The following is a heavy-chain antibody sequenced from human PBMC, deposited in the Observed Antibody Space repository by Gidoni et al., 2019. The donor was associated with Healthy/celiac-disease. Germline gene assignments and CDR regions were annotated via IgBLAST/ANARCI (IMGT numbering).Heavy chain of an antibody. V-gene: IGHV4-39*01. Sequence: QLQLQESGPGLVKPSETLSLTCTVSGGSISSSSYYWGWIRQPPGKGLEWIGSIYYSGSTYYNPSLKSRVIISVDTSKNQFSLKLSSVTAADTAVYYCAGRIQLWSRLFDYWGQGTLVTVSS. CDR1: GGSISSSSYY. J-gene: IGHJ4*02. CDR3: AGRIQLWSRLFDY. CDR2: IYYSGST. D-gene: IGHD5-18*01.